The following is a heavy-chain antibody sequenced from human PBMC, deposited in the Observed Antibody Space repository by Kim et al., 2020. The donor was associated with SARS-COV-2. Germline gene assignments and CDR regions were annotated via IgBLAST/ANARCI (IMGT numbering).Heavy chain of an antibody. V-gene: IGHV4-38-2*02. J-gene: IGHJ4*02. D-gene: IGHD4-17*01. CDR3: VRRVTTDYFDF. Sequence: SETLSLTCTVSGFSISSGYFWGWIRQPPGKGLEWIGFMYHSGNTYYIPSLRSRVTISADTSKHQFSLNLSSVTAADTAVYYCVRRVTTDYFDFWGQGTL. CDR1: GFSISSGYF. CDR2: MYHSGNT.